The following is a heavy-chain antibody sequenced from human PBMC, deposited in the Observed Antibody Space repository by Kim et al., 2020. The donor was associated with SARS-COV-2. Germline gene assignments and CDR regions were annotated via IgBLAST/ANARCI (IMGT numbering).Heavy chain of an antibody. CDR2: IAYDGSNT. Sequence: GGSLRLSCAASGFSFRSFSMHWVRQAPGKGLEWLSFIAYDGSNTYYIDSVKGRFTISRDNSKNTLFLQMNSLRADDTEVYYCARENRDGYDFFDYWGLGSLVTVSS. V-gene: IGHV3-30*04. J-gene: IGHJ4*02. CDR1: GFSFRSFS. CDR3: ARENRDGYDFFDY. D-gene: IGHD5-12*01.